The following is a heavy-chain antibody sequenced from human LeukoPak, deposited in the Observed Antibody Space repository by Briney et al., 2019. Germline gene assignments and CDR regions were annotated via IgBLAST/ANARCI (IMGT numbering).Heavy chain of an antibody. CDR3: ARALYSGNYYFDY. Sequence: GGSLRLSCAASGGTLIGYAMSWARQAPGGGLEWVSVIYSSGSTYHIDSVKGRFTISRDNSKNTLYLQMDSMRAEDTAVYYCARALYSGNYYFDYWGQGALVTVSS. J-gene: IGHJ4*02. CDR1: GGTLIGYA. CDR2: IYSSGST. D-gene: IGHD1-26*01. V-gene: IGHV3-23*03.